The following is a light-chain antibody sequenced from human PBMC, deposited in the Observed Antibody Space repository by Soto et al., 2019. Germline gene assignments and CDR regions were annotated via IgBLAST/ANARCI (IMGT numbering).Light chain of an antibody. CDR2: DVS. CDR3: SSYTTSNTRQIV. V-gene: IGLV2-14*01. CDR1: SSDVGGYNY. Sequence: SLLTQPSSVYGAPGQSSSISYTGTSSDVGGYNYVSWYQQHPGKAPKFIIYDVSNRPSGVSNRFSGSKSGNTASLTISGLQAEDEADYYCSSYTTSNTRQIVFGTGTKVTVL. J-gene: IGLJ1*01.